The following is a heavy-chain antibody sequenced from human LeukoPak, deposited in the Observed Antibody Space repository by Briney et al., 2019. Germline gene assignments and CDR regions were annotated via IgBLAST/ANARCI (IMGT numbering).Heavy chain of an antibody. CDR3: AKDSAGYIGIPDY. CDR2: ISGSGGST. CDR1: GFTFSSYD. Sequence: PGGSLRLSCAACGFTFSSYDMHWVRQATGKGLEWVSAISGSGGSTYYADSVKGRFTISRDNSKNTLYLQMNSLRAEDTAVYYCAKDSAGYIGIPDYWGQGTLVTVSS. D-gene: IGHD5-24*01. J-gene: IGHJ4*02. V-gene: IGHV3-23*01.